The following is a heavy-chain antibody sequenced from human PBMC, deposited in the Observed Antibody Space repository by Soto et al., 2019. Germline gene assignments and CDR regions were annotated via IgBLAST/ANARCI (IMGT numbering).Heavy chain of an antibody. D-gene: IGHD3-9*01. Sequence: PSETLSLTCTVSGGSISSSSYYWGWIRQPPGKGLEGIGSIYYSGSTYYNPSLKSRVTISVDTSKNQFSLKLSSVTAADTAVYYCARQAYDILTGYYPYYYYYGMDVWGQGTTVTVSS. J-gene: IGHJ6*02. CDR2: IYYSGST. CDR3: ARQAYDILTGYYPYYYYYGMDV. V-gene: IGHV4-39*01. CDR1: GGSISSSSYY.